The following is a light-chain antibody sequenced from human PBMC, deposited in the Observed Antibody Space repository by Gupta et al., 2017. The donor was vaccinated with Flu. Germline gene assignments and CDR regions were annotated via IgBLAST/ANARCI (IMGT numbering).Light chain of an antibody. CDR3: QQYGSSPHS. J-gene: IGKJ2*03. CDR1: QSVSSSY. Sequence: EIVLTQSPGTLSLSPGERATLSCRASQSVSSSYLAWYQHKPGQAPRLLIFGASYRATGIPDRFSGSGSGTDFTLTINRMEPEDFAVYYCQQYGSSPHSFGQGTKLEIK. V-gene: IGKV3-20*01. CDR2: GAS.